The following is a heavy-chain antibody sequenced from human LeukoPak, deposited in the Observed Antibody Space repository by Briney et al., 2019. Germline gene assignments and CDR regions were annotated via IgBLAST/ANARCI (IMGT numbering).Heavy chain of an antibody. D-gene: IGHD3-16*01. Sequence: SETLSLTCTVSGGSISSGDYYWSWIRQPPGKGLEWIGYIYYSGGTYYNPSLKSRVTISVDTSKNQFSLKLSSVTAADTAVYYCARVRRGGYYYYGMDVWGQGTTVTVSS. J-gene: IGHJ6*02. V-gene: IGHV4-30-4*01. CDR3: ARVRRGGYYYYGMDV. CDR1: GGSISSGDYY. CDR2: IYYSGGT.